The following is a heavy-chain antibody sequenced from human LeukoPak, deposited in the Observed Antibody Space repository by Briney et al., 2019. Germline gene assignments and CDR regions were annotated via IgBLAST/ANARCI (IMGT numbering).Heavy chain of an antibody. V-gene: IGHV1-18*01. J-gene: IGHJ1*01. CDR1: GYSFSSYG. Sequence: GASVKVSCKTSGYSFSSYGISWVRQTPGQGLEWMGWISGYNGNTYYSQKFQGRVTMTIDTPTGTAYMEVRSLRSDDTGMYYCARASGSAGYQPPEFFQHWGPGTLVTVSS. CDR3: ARASGSAGYQPPEFFQH. CDR2: ISGYNGNT. D-gene: IGHD3-10*01.